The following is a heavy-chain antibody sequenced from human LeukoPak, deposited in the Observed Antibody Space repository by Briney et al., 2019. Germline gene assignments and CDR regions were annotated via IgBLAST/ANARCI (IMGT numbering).Heavy chain of an antibody. CDR3: ARSPYDSSWANWFDP. Sequence: SETLSLTCTVSGYSISNGYYWGWIRQPPGKGLEWIGFIFHSGSTFYNPSLKSRVTISVDTSKNQFSLKLSSVTAADTAVYYCARSPYDSSWANWFDPWGQGTLVTASS. V-gene: IGHV4-38-2*02. CDR1: GYSISNGYY. CDR2: IFHSGST. D-gene: IGHD3-22*01. J-gene: IGHJ5*02.